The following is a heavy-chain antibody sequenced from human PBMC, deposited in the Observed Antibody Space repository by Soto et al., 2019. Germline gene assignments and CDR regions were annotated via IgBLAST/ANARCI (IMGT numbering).Heavy chain of an antibody. Sequence: PSESLSLTCPLSGCSVSSSVFDGSWVRQPPGQRLEWIGYIYYTGTTNYNPSLASRVAMSVDTSKKQFTLNLRSLTAADTARYYCARLTNSSGWSLFDFWGQGMLVTVYS. J-gene: IGHJ4*02. CDR1: GCSVSSSVFD. V-gene: IGHV4-61*08. D-gene: IGHD6-13*01. CDR2: IYYTGTT. CDR3: ARLTNSSGWSLFDF.